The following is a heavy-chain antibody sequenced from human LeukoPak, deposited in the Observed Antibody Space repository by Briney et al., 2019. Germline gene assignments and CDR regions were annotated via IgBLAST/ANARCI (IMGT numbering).Heavy chain of an antibody. CDR1: GDSVSSNSAA. D-gene: IGHD3-16*01. Sequence: PSQTLSLTCAISGDSVSSNSAAWVWFRQSPSRGLEWLARTYFRSKWYYDYAVSVRSRIAISPDTSKNQFSLQLNSVTPDDTAVFFCARSAVGGHNDFWGQGTLVTVSS. V-gene: IGHV6-1*01. CDR2: TYFRSKWYY. J-gene: IGHJ4*02. CDR3: ARSAVGGHNDF.